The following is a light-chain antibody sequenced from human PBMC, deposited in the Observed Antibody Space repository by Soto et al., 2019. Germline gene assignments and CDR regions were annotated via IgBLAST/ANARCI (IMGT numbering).Light chain of an antibody. CDR3: QQYNNWPPSWT. V-gene: IGKV3-20*01. CDR1: QSVSSGY. Sequence: EIVLRQSPGTVYLSPGEIAIFSCRAMQSVSSGYLAWYQQKPGQAPRLLIYGAPSRATGIPDRFTGSGSGTESTLTISSLQSEDFAVYFCQQYNNWPPSWTFGQGTKVDI. CDR2: GAP. J-gene: IGKJ1*01.